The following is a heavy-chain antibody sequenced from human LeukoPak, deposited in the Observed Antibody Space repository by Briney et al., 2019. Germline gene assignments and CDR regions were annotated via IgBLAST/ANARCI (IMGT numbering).Heavy chain of an antibody. CDR3: ARDFRQDYGDYSWVY. CDR1: GFTFTSYW. D-gene: IGHD4-17*01. V-gene: IGHV3-74*01. CDR2: INTDGRST. Sequence: GGSLRLSCAASGFTFTSYWMHWVRQAPGKGLVWVSRINTDGRSTSYADSVKGRFTISRDNAKNTLYLHMSNLRAEDTAVYFCARDFRQDYGDYSWVYWGQGTLVTVSS. J-gene: IGHJ4*02.